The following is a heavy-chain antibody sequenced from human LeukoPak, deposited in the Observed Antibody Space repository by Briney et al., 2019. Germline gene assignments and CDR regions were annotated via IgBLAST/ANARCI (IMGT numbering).Heavy chain of an antibody. J-gene: IGHJ3*01. Sequence: GGSLRLSCAASGFTFSSYWMSWVRQAPGKGLEWVANIKQDGSEKYYVDSVKGRFTISRDNAKNSLFLQMTSLRAEDTANCARWKPRSDALDVWGKGTMVMVSS. CDR2: IKQDGSEK. CDR1: GFTFSSYW. D-gene: IGHD1-1*01. V-gene: IGHV3-7*03. CDR3: WKPRSDALDV.